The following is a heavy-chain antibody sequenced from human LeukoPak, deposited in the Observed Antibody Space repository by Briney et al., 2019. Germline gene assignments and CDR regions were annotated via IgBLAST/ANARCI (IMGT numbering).Heavy chain of an antibody. J-gene: IGHJ5*02. V-gene: IGHV4-59*01. CDR3: ARAALPARFDP. D-gene: IGHD2-2*01. CDR1: GGSISSYY. Sequence: SETLSLTCTVSGGSISSYYWSWIRQPPGKGLEWIGYIYYSGSTSYNPSLKSRVTISVDTSKNQFSLKLSSVTAADTAVYYCARAALPARFDPWGQGTLVTVSS. CDR2: IYYSGST.